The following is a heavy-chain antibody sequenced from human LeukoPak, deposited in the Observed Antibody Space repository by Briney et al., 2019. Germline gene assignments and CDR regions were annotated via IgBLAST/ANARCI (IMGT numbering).Heavy chain of an antibody. CDR1: GFTFSSYA. J-gene: IGHJ4*02. V-gene: IGHV3-30*02. Sequence: GGSLRLSCAASGFTFSSYAMSWVRQAPGKGLEWVAFIRFDGSNKYYADSVKGRFTISRDNSKNTLYLQMNSLRAEDTAVYYCAKDKVVVPAAKLFDYWGQGTLVTVSS. CDR3: AKDKVVVPAAKLFDY. D-gene: IGHD2-2*01. CDR2: IRFDGSNK.